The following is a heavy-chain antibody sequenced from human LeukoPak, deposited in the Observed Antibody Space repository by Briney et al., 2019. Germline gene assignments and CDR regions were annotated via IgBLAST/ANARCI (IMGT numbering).Heavy chain of an antibody. CDR2: IISSSSYI. Sequence: TGGSLTLSCAASGLTFRIYSMKWVRQAPGKGREWVASIISSSSYIYYADSVKGRFTISRDNAKNPPYLQMNSLRGDDTALYCCARAHPWTYGSFAFWGQGTLV. J-gene: IGHJ1*01. CDR3: ARAHPWTYGSFAF. D-gene: IGHD4-17*01. V-gene: IGHV3-21*01. CDR1: GLTFRIYS.